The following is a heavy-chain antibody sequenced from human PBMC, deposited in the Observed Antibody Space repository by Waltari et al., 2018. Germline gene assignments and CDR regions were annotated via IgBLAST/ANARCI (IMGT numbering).Heavy chain of an antibody. V-gene: IGHV4-34*01. CDR3: ARRVSLAFDI. CDR1: GGSFSGYY. CDR2: INHSGST. Sequence: QVQLQQWGAGLLKPSETLSLTCAVYGGSFSGYYWSWIRQPPGKGLEWIGEINHSGSTNYNPSLKSRVTISVDTSKNQFSLKLSSVTAADTAVYFCARRVSLAFDIWGQGTLVTVSS. J-gene: IGHJ3*02.